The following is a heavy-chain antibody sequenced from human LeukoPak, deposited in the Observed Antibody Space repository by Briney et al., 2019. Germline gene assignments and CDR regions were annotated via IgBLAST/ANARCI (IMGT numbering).Heavy chain of an antibody. V-gene: IGHV3-21*01. CDR2: ISSSSSYI. D-gene: IGHD6-19*01. CDR1: GFTFSSYS. J-gene: IGHJ3*02. CDR3: ARERSFASGWYGNAFDI. Sequence: GGSLRLSCAASGFTFSSYSMNWVRQAPGKGLEWVSSISSSSSYIYYADSVKGRFTIPRDNAKNSLYLQMNSLRAEDTAVYYCARERSFASGWYGNAFDIWGQGTMVTVSS.